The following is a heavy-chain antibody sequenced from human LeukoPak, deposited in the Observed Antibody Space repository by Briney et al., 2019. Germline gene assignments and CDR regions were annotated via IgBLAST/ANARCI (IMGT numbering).Heavy chain of an antibody. Sequence: GGSLRLSCAASGFTFGSYAIHWVRQAPGKGLEWVAVMAYDGSNKYYADSVKGRFTISRDNSKNTLYLQMNSLKAEDTALYYCARDREEYSSNWHIFYWGQGTLVTVSS. D-gene: IGHD6-13*01. J-gene: IGHJ4*02. CDR2: MAYDGSNK. CDR3: ARDREEYSSNWHIFY. V-gene: IGHV3-30*04. CDR1: GFTFGSYA.